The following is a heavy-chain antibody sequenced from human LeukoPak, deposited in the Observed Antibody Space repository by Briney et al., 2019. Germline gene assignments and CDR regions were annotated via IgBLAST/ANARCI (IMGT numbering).Heavy chain of an antibody. J-gene: IGHJ6*02. V-gene: IGHV3-20*01. CDR2: INWNGGST. CDR3: ARGPVGDYLDYYGMDV. D-gene: IGHD4-17*01. Sequence: PGGSLRLSCAASGFTFDDYGMSWVRQAPGKGLEWVSGINWNGGSTGYADSVKGRFTISRDNAKNSLYLQMNSLRAEDTALYHCARGPVGDYLDYYGMDVWGQGTTVAVSS. CDR1: GFTFDDYG.